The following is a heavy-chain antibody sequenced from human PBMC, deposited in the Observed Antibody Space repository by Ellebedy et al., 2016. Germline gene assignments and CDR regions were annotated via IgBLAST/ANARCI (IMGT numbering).Heavy chain of an antibody. CDR3: ARGITIFGVWGYYMDV. CDR1: GYTFTSYD. V-gene: IGHV1-8*01. J-gene: IGHJ6*03. CDR2: MNPNSGNT. D-gene: IGHD3-3*01. Sequence: ASVKVSCXASGYTFTSYDINWVRQATGQGLEWMGWMNPNSGNTGYAQKFQGRVTMTRNTYISTDYMELSSLRSEDTAVYYCARGITIFGVWGYYMDVWGKGTTVTVSS.